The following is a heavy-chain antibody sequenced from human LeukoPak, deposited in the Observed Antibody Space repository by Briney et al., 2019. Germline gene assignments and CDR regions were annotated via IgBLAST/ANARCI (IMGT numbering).Heavy chain of an antibody. CDR2: INHSGST. V-gene: IGHV4-34*01. J-gene: IGHJ5*02. D-gene: IGHD6-19*01. Sequence: SETLSLPCAVYGGSLSGYYWSWIRQPPGKGLEWIGEINHSGSTNYNPSLKSRVTISVDTSKNQFSLKLSSVTAADTAVYYCARGVVAVAGTNSPRGNWFDPWGQGTLVTVSS. CDR3: ARGVVAVAGTNSPRGNWFDP. CDR1: GGSLSGYY.